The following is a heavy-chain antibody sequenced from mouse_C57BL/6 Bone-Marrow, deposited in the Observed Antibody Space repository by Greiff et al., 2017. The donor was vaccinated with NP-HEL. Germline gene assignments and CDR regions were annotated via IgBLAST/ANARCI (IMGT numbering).Heavy chain of an antibody. J-gene: IGHJ3*01. CDR2: ISSGGDYI. D-gene: IGHD2-5*01. CDR3: TRVYSNYVAY. CDR1: GFTFSSYA. V-gene: IGHV5-9-1*02. Sequence: EVKLVESGEGLVKPGGSLKLSCAASGFTFSSYAMSWVRQTPEKRLEWVAYISSGGDYIYYADTVKGRFTISRDNARNTLYLQMSSLKSEDTAMYYCTRVYSNYVAYWGQGTLVTVSA.